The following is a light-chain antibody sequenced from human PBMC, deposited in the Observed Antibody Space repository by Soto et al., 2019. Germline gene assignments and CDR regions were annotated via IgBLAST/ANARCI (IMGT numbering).Light chain of an antibody. CDR3: LQHNSYPATWT. V-gene: IGKV1-17*01. CDR1: QGIRND. Sequence: DIQMTQSPSSLSASVGDRVTITCRASQGIRNDLGWDQQKPGKAPKRLIYAASSLQSGVPARYSRSGSGTEFTLTNTGLQPEDFATYYCLQHNSYPATWTFGQGTKVEIK. CDR2: AAS. J-gene: IGKJ1*01.